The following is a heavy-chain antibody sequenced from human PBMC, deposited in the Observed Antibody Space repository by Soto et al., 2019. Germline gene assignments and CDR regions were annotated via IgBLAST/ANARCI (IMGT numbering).Heavy chain of an antibody. CDR3: ARARTYYYGSGEGLDWFDP. J-gene: IGHJ5*02. V-gene: IGHV4-34*01. CDR1: GGTFSDYY. D-gene: IGHD3-10*01. CDR2: INHSGNT. Sequence: PSETLPLTCAVYGGTFSDYYWSWIRQPPGKGLEWIGQINHSGNTNYNPSLKSRATISVDTSKNQFSLRLSSVTAADTAVYYCARARTYYYGSGEGLDWFDPWGQGTLVTVSS.